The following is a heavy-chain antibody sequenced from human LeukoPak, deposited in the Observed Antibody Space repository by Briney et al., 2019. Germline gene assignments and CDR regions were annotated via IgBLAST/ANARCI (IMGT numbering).Heavy chain of an antibody. J-gene: IGHJ5*02. CDR1: GYTLTELS. Sequence: ASMKVSCKVSGYTLTELSMHWVRQAPGKGLEWMGGFDPEDGETIYAQKFQGRVTMTEDTSTDTAYMELSSLRSEDTAVYYCATVDVVPAAIRPWGFDPWGQGTLVTVSS. CDR2: FDPEDGET. CDR3: ATVDVVPAAIRPWGFDP. V-gene: IGHV1-24*01. D-gene: IGHD2-2*01.